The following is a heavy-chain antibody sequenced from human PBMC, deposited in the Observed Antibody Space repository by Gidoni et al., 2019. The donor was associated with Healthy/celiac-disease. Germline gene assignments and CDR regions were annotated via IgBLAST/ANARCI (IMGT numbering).Heavy chain of an antibody. CDR2: INHSGST. J-gene: IGHJ4*02. D-gene: IGHD2-21*01. Sequence: AQLQQCRAGLLQLSETVSLTCAVHGGSFIGYYWSWSRQPRGTGLEWIGEINHSGSTNYNPSLKSRVTISVNTSKNQFSLKLSSVTAADTAVYYCARGWHTFDYWGQGTLVTVSS. CDR1: GGSFIGYY. V-gene: IGHV4-34*01. CDR3: ARGWHTFDY.